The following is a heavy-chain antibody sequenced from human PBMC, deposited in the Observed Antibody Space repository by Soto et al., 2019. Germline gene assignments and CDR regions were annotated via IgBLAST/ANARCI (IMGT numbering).Heavy chain of an antibody. CDR2: INSYNGDT. J-gene: IGHJ5*01. CDR1: GYDFIGHG. V-gene: IGHV1-18*04. Sequence: QVQLVQSGGEEKKPGASVKVSCTASGYDFIGHGISWVRQARGQGLEWMGWINSYNGDTKYARKYQDRITLTKDKSTRTVYMELTSLRSDDTAVYYCARDQWLKVPAVVGDKFDSWGQGTLVTVSA. D-gene: IGHD6-19*01. CDR3: ARDQWLKVPAVVGDKFDS.